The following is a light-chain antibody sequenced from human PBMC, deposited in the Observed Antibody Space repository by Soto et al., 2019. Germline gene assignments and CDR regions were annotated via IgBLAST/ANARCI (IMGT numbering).Light chain of an antibody. CDR3: QHYGTSAL. J-gene: IGKJ3*01. CDR2: GAS. V-gene: IGKV3-20*01. CDR1: QSVSSSY. Sequence: EIVLTQSPGTLSLSPGERATLSCRTSQSVSSSYLAWYQQKPGQAPRLLIYGASSRATGIPDRFSVSASGTDLTLIISRLEPEDFAVYYCQHYGTSALFGPGTRVDLK.